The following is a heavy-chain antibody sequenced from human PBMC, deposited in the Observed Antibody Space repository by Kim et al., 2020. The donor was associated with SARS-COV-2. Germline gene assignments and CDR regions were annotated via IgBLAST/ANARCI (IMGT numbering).Heavy chain of an antibody. D-gene: IGHD5-12*01. Sequence: ASVKVSCKASGYTFTGYYMHWVRQAPGQGLEWMGWINPNSGGTNYAQKFQGRVTMTRDTSISTAYMELSRLRSDDTAVYYCARDRDGYNYGERYFDYWGQGTLVTVSS. V-gene: IGHV1-2*02. CDR3: ARDRDGYNYGERYFDY. J-gene: IGHJ4*02. CDR2: INPNSGGT. CDR1: GYTFTGYY.